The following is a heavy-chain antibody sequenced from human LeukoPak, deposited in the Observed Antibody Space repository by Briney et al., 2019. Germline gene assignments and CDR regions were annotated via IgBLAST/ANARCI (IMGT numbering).Heavy chain of an antibody. CDR3: PRSSCSSTSCYTTHNDAFDI. Sequence: GGSLRLSCAASGFTFSSYSMNWVRQAPGKGLEWVSYISSRSSTIYYADSVKGRFTISRENAKNSLYLQMNSLRAEDTAVYYCPRSSCSSTSCYTTHNDAFDIWGQGTMVTVSS. CDR2: ISSRSSTI. CDR1: GFTFSSYS. J-gene: IGHJ3*02. D-gene: IGHD2-2*02. V-gene: IGHV3-48*01.